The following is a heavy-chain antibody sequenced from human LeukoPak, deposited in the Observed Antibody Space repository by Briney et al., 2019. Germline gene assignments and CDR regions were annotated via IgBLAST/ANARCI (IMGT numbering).Heavy chain of an antibody. Sequence: PGGSLRLSCAASGFTFSSYGMHWVRQAPGKGLEWVAVIWYDGSNKYYADSVKGRFTISRDNSKNTLYLQMNSLRAEDTAVYYCARGYGSGSLDAFDIWGQGTMVTVSS. CDR1: GFTFSSYG. CDR3: ARGYGSGSLDAFDI. D-gene: IGHD3-10*01. CDR2: IWYDGSNK. J-gene: IGHJ3*02. V-gene: IGHV3-33*08.